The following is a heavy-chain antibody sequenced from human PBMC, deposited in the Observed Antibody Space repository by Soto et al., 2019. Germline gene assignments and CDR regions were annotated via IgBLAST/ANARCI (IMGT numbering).Heavy chain of an antibody. CDR3: AHSGSAEPQRPLWFGELSFDY. CDR2: IYWDDDK. Sequence: GPTLMNPTQTLTQTCTFCGFSLSTSGVGVGWIRQPPGKALEWLALIYWDDDKRYSPSLKSRLTITKDTSKNQVVLTMTNMDPVDTATYYCAHSGSAEPQRPLWFGELSFDYWGLGTLVTVSS. D-gene: IGHD3-10*01. V-gene: IGHV2-5*02. CDR1: GFSLSTSGVG. J-gene: IGHJ4*02.